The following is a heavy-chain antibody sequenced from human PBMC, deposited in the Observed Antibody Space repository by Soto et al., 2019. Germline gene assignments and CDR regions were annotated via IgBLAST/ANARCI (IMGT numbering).Heavy chain of an antibody. D-gene: IGHD1-26*01. V-gene: IGHV4-59*01. Sequence: QVQLQESGPGLVKPSETLFLTCNVSGGPINSYYWSWVRQSPGKGLEWLGYIHYTGTTTYSPFLKSRLTISLDTSKNLLSLRLASVTAADTAVYYCARNAGRVIVGANWGQGTLVTVSS. CDR2: IHYTGTT. J-gene: IGHJ4*02. CDR1: GGPINSYY. CDR3: ARNAGRVIVGAN.